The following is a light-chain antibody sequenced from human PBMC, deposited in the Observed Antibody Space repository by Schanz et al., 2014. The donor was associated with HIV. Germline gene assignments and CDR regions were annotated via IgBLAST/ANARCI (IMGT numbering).Light chain of an antibody. V-gene: IGLV2-23*02. CDR3: SSYAGSLVV. J-gene: IGLJ2*01. CDR2: EVR. Sequence: QSVLTQPASVSGSPGESITISCTGTSSDIGRYNLVSWFQHHPGEAPKMMIFEVRERPSGVSGRFSGSKSDNTASLTVSGLQAEDEADYYCSSYAGSLVVFGGGTKLTVL. CDR1: SSDIGRYNL.